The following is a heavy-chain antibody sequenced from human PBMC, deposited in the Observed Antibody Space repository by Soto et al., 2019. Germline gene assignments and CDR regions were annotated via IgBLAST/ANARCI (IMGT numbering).Heavy chain of an antibody. CDR3: ARDTVTSLTPYQGFYYYGMDV. V-gene: IGHV3-30*09. CDR2: ISFGGSSK. J-gene: IGHJ6*02. CDR1: GFTFSSYT. Sequence: QSGGSLRLSCTASGFTFSSYTMHWLRRAPGQGLEWVGIISFGGSSKDYADWLKGRIVISRDNIKDSLYLQMDSLRPDDTAIYYCARDTVTSLTPYQGFYYYGMDVWGQGTTVTVSS. D-gene: IGHD2-2*01.